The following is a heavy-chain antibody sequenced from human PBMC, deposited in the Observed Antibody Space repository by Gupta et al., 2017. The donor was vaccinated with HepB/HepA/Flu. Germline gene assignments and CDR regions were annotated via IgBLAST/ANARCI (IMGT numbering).Heavy chain of an antibody. CDR1: GGSFSGYY. Sequence: QVQLQQWGAGLLKPSETLSLTCAVYGGSFSGYYWSWIRQPPGKGLEWIGEITHSGSTNYNPSLKSRVTISVDTSKNQFSLKLSSVTAADTAVYYCARVHYDFWSGYYSRFSYFDYWGQGTLVTVSS. CDR2: ITHSGST. V-gene: IGHV4-34*01. J-gene: IGHJ4*02. CDR3: ARVHYDFWSGYYSRFSYFDY. D-gene: IGHD3-3*01.